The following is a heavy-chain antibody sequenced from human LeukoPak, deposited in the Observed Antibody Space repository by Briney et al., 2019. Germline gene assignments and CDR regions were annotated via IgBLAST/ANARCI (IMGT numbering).Heavy chain of an antibody. J-gene: IGHJ5*02. Sequence: HTGTSLRLSCAASGFTFSSYAMSWVRQAPGKGLEWVSAISGSGGSTYYADSVKGRFTISRDNSKNTLYLQMNSLRAEDTAVYYCAKGVIAIRPNWFDPWGQGTLVTVSS. V-gene: IGHV3-23*01. CDR1: GFTFSSYA. D-gene: IGHD2-21*01. CDR3: AKGVIAIRPNWFDP. CDR2: ISGSGGST.